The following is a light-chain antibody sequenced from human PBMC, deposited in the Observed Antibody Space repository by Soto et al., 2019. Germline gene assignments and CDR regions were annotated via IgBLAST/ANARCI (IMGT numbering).Light chain of an antibody. CDR1: QGIRSD. V-gene: IGKV1-6*01. Sequence: AIQMTQFPPSLSASVGDRVTITCRASQGIRSDLGWYQQKPGKAPKLLIYAASNLHSGVPSRFSGSGSGTDFTLTISSLQPEDFATYYCLQNYNYPRTCGQGTKVDIK. CDR3: LQNYNYPRT. J-gene: IGKJ1*01. CDR2: AAS.